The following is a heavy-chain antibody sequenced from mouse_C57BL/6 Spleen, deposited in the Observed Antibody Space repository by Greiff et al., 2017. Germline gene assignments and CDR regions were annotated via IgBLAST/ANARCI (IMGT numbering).Heavy chain of an antibody. CDR1: GYTFTDYN. CDR3: HNDYDGEFDY. V-gene: IGHV1-22*01. Sequence: EVQLQQSGPELVKPGASVKMSCKASGYTFTDYNMHWVKQSHGKSLEWIGYINPNNGGTSYNQKFKGKATLTVNKSSSTAYMELRSLTSEDSAVYYCHNDYDGEFDYWGQGTTLTVSS. D-gene: IGHD2-4*01. CDR2: INPNNGGT. J-gene: IGHJ2*01.